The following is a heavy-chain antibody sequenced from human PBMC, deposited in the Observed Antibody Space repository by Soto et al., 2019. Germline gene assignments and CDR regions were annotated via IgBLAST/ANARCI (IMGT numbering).Heavy chain of an antibody. CDR1: GFTFSSYA. CDR3: AKPTTYYYDSSGYYYPGEFDY. Sequence: VGSLRLSCAASGFTFSSYAMSWVRQAPGKGLEWVSAISGSGGSTYYADSVKGRFTISRDNSKNTLYLQMNSLRAEDTAVYYCAKPTTYYYDSSGYYYPGEFDYWGQGTLVTVSS. V-gene: IGHV3-23*01. J-gene: IGHJ4*02. CDR2: ISGSGGST. D-gene: IGHD3-22*01.